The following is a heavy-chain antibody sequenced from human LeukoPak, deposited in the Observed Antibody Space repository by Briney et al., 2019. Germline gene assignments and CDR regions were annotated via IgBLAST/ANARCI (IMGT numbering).Heavy chain of an antibody. CDR3: ARGARGVIGAYDAFDI. J-gene: IGHJ3*02. CDR1: GGSISSGGHY. CDR2: IHYSGIT. V-gene: IGHV4-31*03. D-gene: IGHD2-21*01. Sequence: ASETLSLTCSVAGGSISSGGHYWSWIRQHPGKGLEWIGYIHYSGITYYNPSLLSRATISVDTSKTQFSLRLSSATAADTAVYFCARGARGVIGAYDAFDIWGQGTMVTVSS.